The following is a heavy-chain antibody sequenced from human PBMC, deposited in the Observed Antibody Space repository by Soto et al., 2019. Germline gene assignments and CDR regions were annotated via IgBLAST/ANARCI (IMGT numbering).Heavy chain of an antibody. J-gene: IGHJ6*02. CDR3: ARDIVLMVYAIQEYYYYYGMYV. V-gene: IGHV6-1*01. Sequence: PSQTLSLPCAISGDSVSSNSAAWNWIRQSPSRGLEGLGRTYYRSKWYNDYAVSVKSRITINPDTSKNQFSLQLHSVTPEDTAVYYCARDIVLMVYAIQEYYYYYGMYVWGQGTTVTVSS. CDR1: GDSVSSNSAA. CDR2: TYYRSKWYN. D-gene: IGHD2-8*01.